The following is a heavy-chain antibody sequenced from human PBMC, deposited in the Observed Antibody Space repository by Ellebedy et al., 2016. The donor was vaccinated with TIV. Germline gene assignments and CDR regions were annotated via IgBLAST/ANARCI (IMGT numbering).Heavy chain of an antibody. V-gene: IGHV4-59*01. CDR2: IYNSGST. Sequence: MPSETLSLTRNVSGASINSYYWSWVRQPPGKGLEWIGCIYNSGSTNYNPSLKSRLTLSVDTSKSQFSLNLSSVTAADTAVYYCARVQGAPEHYDSSGYRYYYYGMDVWGQGTTVTVSS. D-gene: IGHD3-22*01. J-gene: IGHJ6*02. CDR3: ARVQGAPEHYDSSGYRYYYYGMDV. CDR1: GASINSYY.